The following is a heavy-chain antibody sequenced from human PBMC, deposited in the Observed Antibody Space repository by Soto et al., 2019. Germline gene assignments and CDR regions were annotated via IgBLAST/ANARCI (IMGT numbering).Heavy chain of an antibody. CDR3: ARGSWDDVTGHYYMDV. J-gene: IGHJ6*03. D-gene: IGHD1-1*01. CDR2: TYYRSKWYI. Sequence: PSQTLSRTCDISGDSVSSNSAAWNWIRQTPSRGLEWLGRTYYRSKWYINYAVSVKSRIAVNPDTSKNQFSLQLNSVTPEDTAVYYCARGSWDDVTGHYYMDVWGKGTTVTVSS. CDR1: GDSVSSNSAA. V-gene: IGHV6-1*01.